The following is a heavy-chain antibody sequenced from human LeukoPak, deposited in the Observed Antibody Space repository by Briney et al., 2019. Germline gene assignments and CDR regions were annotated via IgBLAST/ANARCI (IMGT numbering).Heavy chain of an antibody. Sequence: PSETLSLTCTVSGGSISNYYWSWIRQPAGKGLEWIGHIYSSGSTNYDPSLKRRVTMSVDTSENQFSLKLSSVTAADTAVYYCARNTLISAMDVWGQGTTVTVSS. CDR3: ARNTLISAMDV. CDR2: IYSSGST. J-gene: IGHJ6*02. CDR1: GGSISNYY. D-gene: IGHD2-2*02. V-gene: IGHV4-4*07.